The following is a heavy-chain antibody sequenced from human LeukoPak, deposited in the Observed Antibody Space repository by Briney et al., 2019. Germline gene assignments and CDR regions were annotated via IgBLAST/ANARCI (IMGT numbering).Heavy chain of an antibody. CDR1: GFTFSSYS. J-gene: IGHJ4*02. Sequence: PGGSLRLSCAASGFTFSSYSMNWVRQAPGKGLEWVSYMSSSSTTINYADSVEGRFTISRDNAKNSLYLQMNSLRAEDTAVYYCARGEWALFDYWGQGTLVTVSS. CDR2: MSSSSTTI. CDR3: ARGEWALFDY. V-gene: IGHV3-48*01. D-gene: IGHD2-8*01.